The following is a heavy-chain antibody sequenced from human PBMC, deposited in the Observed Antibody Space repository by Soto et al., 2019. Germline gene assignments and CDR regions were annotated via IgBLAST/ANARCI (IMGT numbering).Heavy chain of an antibody. Sequence: GASVKVSCKASGYTFTSYAMHWVRQAPGQRLEWMGWINAGNGNTKYSQKFQGRVTITRDTSASTAYMELSSLRSEDTAVYYCAREITIFGVVTFSFDYWGQGTLVTVSS. CDR2: INAGNGNT. CDR1: GYTFTSYA. J-gene: IGHJ4*02. V-gene: IGHV1-3*01. CDR3: AREITIFGVVTFSFDY. D-gene: IGHD3-3*01.